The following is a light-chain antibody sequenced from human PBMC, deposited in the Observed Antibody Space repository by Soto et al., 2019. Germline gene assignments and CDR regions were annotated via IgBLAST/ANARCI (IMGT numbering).Light chain of an antibody. CDR1: SSNIGAGYD. CDR3: QSYDSSLSGYVV. Sequence: QSVLTQPPSVSGAPGQRVTISCTGSSSNIGAGYDVHWYQQLPGTAPKLLIYGNSNRHSGVTDRFSGSKSGTSASLAITGLQAEDEADYYCQSYDSSLSGYVVFGGGTKVTVL. V-gene: IGLV1-40*01. J-gene: IGLJ2*01. CDR2: GNS.